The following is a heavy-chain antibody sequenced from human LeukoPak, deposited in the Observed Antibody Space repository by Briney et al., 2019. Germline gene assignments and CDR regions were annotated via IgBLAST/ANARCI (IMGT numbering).Heavy chain of an antibody. CDR3: ARVSSSWYGRAFDI. J-gene: IGHJ3*02. Sequence: KPSETLSLTCAVYGGSFSGYYWSWIRQPPGKGLEWIGEINHSGSPNYNPSLKSRVTISVDTSKNQFSLKLSSVTAADTAVYYCARVSSSWYGRAFDIWGQGTMVTVSS. CDR1: GGSFSGYY. V-gene: IGHV4-34*01. D-gene: IGHD6-13*01. CDR2: INHSGSP.